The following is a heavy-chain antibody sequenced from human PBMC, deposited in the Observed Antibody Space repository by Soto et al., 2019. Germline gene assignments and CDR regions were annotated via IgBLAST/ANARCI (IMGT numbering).Heavy chain of an antibody. J-gene: IGHJ4*02. Sequence: QVQLQESGPGLVKPSETLSLTCTVSGGSISSYYWSWIRQPPGKGLEWIGCIFYSGITNYNPSRKSRVTISVDTSKNQFSLKLSSVTAADPAVYYCASRRGPHDYWGQGTLVTVSS. CDR2: IFYSGIT. V-gene: IGHV4-59*01. CDR3: ASRRGPHDY. CDR1: GGSISSYY.